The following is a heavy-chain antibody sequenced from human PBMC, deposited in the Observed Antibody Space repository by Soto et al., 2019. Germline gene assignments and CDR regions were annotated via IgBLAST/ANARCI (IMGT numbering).Heavy chain of an antibody. D-gene: IGHD2-15*01. J-gene: IGHJ5*02. V-gene: IGHV1-3*01. CDR2: INPDNGNT. Sequence: ASVKVSCKASGYTFTRYTMNWVRQAPGQRLEWMGWINPDNGNTKSSQKFQDRVIITRDTSASTAYMDLCSLRSEDTAVYYCARGIATGQLDPWGQRTLVTVSS. CDR1: GYTFTRYT. CDR3: ARGIATGQLDP.